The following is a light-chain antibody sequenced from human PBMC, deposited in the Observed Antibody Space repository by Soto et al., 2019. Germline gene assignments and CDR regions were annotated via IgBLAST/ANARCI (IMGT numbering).Light chain of an antibody. CDR3: QQYVGSSRT. CDR2: AVS. J-gene: IGKJ1*01. Sequence: EMVLTQSPGTLSLSPGQRASISCRASRTVDSTYLAWYQQKPGQAPRLLIYAVSDRATGIPDRFSGSGSGTDFTLTISRLEPEDFAVYYCQQYVGSSRTFGQGTKV. CDR1: RTVDSTY. V-gene: IGKV3-20*01.